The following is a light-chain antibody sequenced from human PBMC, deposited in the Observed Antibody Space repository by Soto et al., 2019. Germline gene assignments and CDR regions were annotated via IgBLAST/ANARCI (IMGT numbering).Light chain of an antibody. V-gene: IGKV1-39*01. CDR2: AAS. Sequence: DIQMTQSPSSLSASVGARVTITCRASQSISSYLNWYQQKPGKAHKLRIYAASSLQSEVPSRFSGSGSGTDFTLTISSLQPEDFATYYCEQSYSPRTFGQGTKVEIK. J-gene: IGKJ1*01. CDR1: QSISSY. CDR3: EQSYSPRT.